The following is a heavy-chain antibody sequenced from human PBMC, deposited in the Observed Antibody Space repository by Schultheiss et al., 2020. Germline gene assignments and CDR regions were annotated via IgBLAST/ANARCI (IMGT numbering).Heavy chain of an antibody. D-gene: IGHD3-9*01. CDR3: ARDSGYDILTG. CDR2: IYYSGST. J-gene: IGHJ4*02. Sequence: GSLRLSCTVSGGSISSSSYYWSWIRQPPGKGLEWIGSIYYSGSTNYNPSLKSRVTISVDTSKNQFSLKLSSVTAADTAVYYCARDSGYDILTGWGQGTLVTVSS. CDR1: GGSISSSSYY. V-gene: IGHV4-61*01.